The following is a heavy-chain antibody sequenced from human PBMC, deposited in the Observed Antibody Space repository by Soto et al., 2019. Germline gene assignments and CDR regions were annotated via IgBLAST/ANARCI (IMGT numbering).Heavy chain of an antibody. V-gene: IGHV4-31*03. Sequence: PSETLSLTCTVSGGSISIGGYYWSWIRQHPGKGLEWIGYIYYSGSTYYNPSLKSRVTISVDTSKNQFSLKLSSVTAADTAVYYCAGTVTFRWFDPWGQGALVTVSS. CDR1: GGSISIGGYY. CDR3: AGTVTFRWFDP. J-gene: IGHJ5*02. CDR2: IYYSGST. D-gene: IGHD4-17*01.